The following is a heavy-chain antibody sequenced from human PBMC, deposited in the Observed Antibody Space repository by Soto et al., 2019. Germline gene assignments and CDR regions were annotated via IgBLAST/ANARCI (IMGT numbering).Heavy chain of an antibody. V-gene: IGHV1-18*01. J-gene: IGHJ5*02. CDR3: ARMEFVIFGVVTPFDP. CDR2: ISAYNGNT. CDR1: GYTFTSYG. Sequence: ASVKVSCKASGYTFTSYGISWVLQAPGQGLEWMGWISAYNGNTNYAQKLQGRVTMTTDTSTSTAYMELRSLRSDDTAVYYCARMEFVIFGVVTPFDPWGQGTLVTVSS. D-gene: IGHD3-3*01.